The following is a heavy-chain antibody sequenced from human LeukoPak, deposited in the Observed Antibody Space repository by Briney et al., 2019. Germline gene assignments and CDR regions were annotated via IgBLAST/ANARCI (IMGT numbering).Heavy chain of an antibody. CDR1: GLTFSSYA. CDR2: ISYDGSNK. J-gene: IGHJ4*02. Sequence: GRSLRLSCAASGLTFSSYAMHWVRQAPGKGLEWVAVISYDGSNKYYADSVKGRFTISRDNSKNTLYLQMNSLRAEDTAVYYCARTTYYYDSSGYLDYWGQGTLVTVSS. D-gene: IGHD3-22*01. CDR3: ARTTYYYDSSGYLDY. V-gene: IGHV3-30-3*01.